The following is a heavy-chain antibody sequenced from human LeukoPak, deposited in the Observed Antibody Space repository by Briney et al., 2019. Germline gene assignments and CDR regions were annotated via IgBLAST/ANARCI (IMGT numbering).Heavy chain of an antibody. CDR3: ARSSEGYYDSSGYSYFDH. CDR2: IIAIFGTA. Sequence: SVKVSCKASGGTFSSYAISWVRQAPGQGLEWMGGIIAIFGTANYAQKFQGRVTITADESTSTAYMELSSLRSEDTAVYYCARSSEGYYDSSGYSYFDHWGQGTLVTVSS. V-gene: IGHV1-69*01. CDR1: GGTFSSYA. D-gene: IGHD3-22*01. J-gene: IGHJ4*02.